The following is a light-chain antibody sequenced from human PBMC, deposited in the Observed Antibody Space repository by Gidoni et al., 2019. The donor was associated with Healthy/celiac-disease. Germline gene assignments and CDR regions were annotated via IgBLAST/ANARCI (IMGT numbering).Light chain of an antibody. CDR2: QNF. CDR3: QAWDSSTVV. CDR1: KLGGKY. Sequence: SYELTQPPAVSASPGQTASIPCAGDKLGGKYATWDQQKPGQSPVLVIYQNFTRPSGIPERFSGSNSGNTATLTISGTQAMDEADYYCQAWDSSTVVFGGGTKLTVL. V-gene: IGLV3-1*01. J-gene: IGLJ2*01.